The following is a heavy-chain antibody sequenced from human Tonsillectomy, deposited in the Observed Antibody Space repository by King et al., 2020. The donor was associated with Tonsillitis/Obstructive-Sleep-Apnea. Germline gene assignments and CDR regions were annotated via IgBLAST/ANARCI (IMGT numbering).Heavy chain of an antibody. V-gene: IGHV3-53*04. D-gene: IGHD3-22*01. J-gene: IGHJ6*03. CDR1: GFTVSSNY. Sequence: VQLVESGGGLVQPGGSLRLSCAASGFTVSSNYMSWVRQAPGKGLEWVSVIYSGGSTYYADSVKGRFTISRHNSKNTLYLQMNSLRAEDTAVYYGAAYDSSGYYYPAYYYYMDVWGKGTTVTVSS. CDR3: AAYDSSGYYYPAYYYYMDV. CDR2: IYSGGST.